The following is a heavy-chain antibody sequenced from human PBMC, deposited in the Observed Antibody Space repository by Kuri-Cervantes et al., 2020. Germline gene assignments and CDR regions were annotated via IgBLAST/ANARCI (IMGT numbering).Heavy chain of an antibody. CDR1: GYTFTSYG. CDR3: ARGYSGYYFDY. V-gene: IGHV1-69*04. J-gene: IGHJ4*02. Sequence: SVKVSCKASGYTFTSYGISWVRQAPGQGLEWMGRIIPILGIANYAQKFQGRVTITAHKSTSTAYMELSSLRSEDTAVYYCARGYSGYYFDYWGQGTLVTVSS. CDR2: IIPILGIA. D-gene: IGHD3-10*01.